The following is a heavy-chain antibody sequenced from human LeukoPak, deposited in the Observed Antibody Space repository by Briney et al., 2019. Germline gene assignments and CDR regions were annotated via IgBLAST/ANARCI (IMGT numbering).Heavy chain of an antibody. V-gene: IGHV3-74*01. D-gene: IGHD1-1*01. J-gene: IGHJ4*02. CDR2: VNGDGSST. Sequence: AGGSLRLSCAASGFTFSNYWMHWVRQAPGKGLVWVSRVNGDGSSTNYADSVKGRFTISRDNSKNTLYLQMNSLRAEDTAVYYCTRNWNDVRGFDYWGQGTLVTVSS. CDR1: GFTFSNYW. CDR3: TRNWNDVRGFDY.